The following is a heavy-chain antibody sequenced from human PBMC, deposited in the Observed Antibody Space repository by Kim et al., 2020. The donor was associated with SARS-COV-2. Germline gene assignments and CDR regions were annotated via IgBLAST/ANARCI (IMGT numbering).Heavy chain of an antibody. D-gene: IGHD7-27*01. CDR2: IYYSGST. Sequence: SETLSLTCTVSGGSVSSGSYYWSWIRQPPGKGLEWIGYIYYSGSTNYNPSLKSRVTISVDTSKNQFSLKLSSVTAADTAVYYCAVGKLGVRPGRRPLDYWGQGTLVTVSS. CDR3: AVGKLGVRPGRRPLDY. CDR1: GGSVSSGSYY. J-gene: IGHJ4*02. V-gene: IGHV4-61*01.